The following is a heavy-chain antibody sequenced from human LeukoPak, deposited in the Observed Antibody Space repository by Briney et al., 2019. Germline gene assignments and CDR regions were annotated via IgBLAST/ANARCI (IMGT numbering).Heavy chain of an antibody. CDR3: ARDGGQGSGWSTIDY. V-gene: IGHV4-61*03. Sequence: SETLPLTCTVSGGSVSSGSYFWSWIRQPPGKGLEWIGYIFYNGETNYNPSLTSRLTLSIDASKNHFSLKLTSVTAADTGVYYCARDGGQGSGWSTIDYWGQGTLVTVSS. J-gene: IGHJ4*02. CDR1: GGSVSSGSYF. CDR2: IFYNGET. D-gene: IGHD6-19*01.